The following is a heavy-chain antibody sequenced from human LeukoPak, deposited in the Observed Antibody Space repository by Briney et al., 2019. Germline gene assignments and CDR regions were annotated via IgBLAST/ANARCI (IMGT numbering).Heavy chain of an antibody. V-gene: IGHV1-18*01. Sequence: ASVKVSCKASGYTFTSYGISWVRQAPGQGLERMGWISAYNGNTNYAQKLQGRVTMTTDTSTSTAYMELRSLRSDDTAVYYCARADSTVVTHYFDYWGQGTLVTVSS. J-gene: IGHJ4*02. CDR3: ARADSTVVTHYFDY. CDR2: ISAYNGNT. D-gene: IGHD4-23*01. CDR1: GYTFTSYG.